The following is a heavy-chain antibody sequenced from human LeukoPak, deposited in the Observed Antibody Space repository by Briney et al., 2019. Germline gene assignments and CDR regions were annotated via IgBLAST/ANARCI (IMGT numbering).Heavy chain of an antibody. CDR3: ASDGRYFDP. CDR2: IYSGGST. D-gene: IGHD1-1*01. V-gene: IGHV3-53*01. Sequence: GGSLRLSCASSGFTLSSNYISWVRQAPGKGREWVSVIYSGGSTYYADSVKARFTTSRDNSKNTLYLQMNSMSAEDTAVYYCASDGRYFDPWGQGTLVTVSS. CDR1: GFTLSSNY. J-gene: IGHJ5*02.